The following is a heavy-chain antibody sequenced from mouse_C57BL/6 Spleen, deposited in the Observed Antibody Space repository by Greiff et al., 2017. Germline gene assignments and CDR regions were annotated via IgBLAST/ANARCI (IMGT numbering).Heavy chain of an antibody. CDR1: GYTFTSYW. D-gene: IGHD1-1*01. Sequence: QVQLKQPGAELVKPGASVKMSCKASGYTFTSYWITWVKQRPGQGLEWIGDIYPGSGSTNYNEKFKSKATLTVDTSSSTAYMQLSSLTSEDSAVYYCARRYYYGSSGWYFDVWGTGTTVTVSS. CDR3: ARRYYYGSSGWYFDV. CDR2: IYPGSGST. J-gene: IGHJ1*03. V-gene: IGHV1-55*01.